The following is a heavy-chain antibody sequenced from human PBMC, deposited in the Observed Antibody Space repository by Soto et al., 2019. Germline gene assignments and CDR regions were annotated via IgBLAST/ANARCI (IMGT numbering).Heavy chain of an antibody. V-gene: IGHV4-59*01. J-gene: IGHJ6*02. CDR2: IYYSGST. CDR1: GGSISSYY. D-gene: IGHD1-26*01. CDR3: AREGAGRGYYYHGMDV. Sequence: SETLSLTCTVSGGSISSYYWSWIRQPPGKGLEWIGYIYYSGSTNYNPSLKSRVTISVDTSKNQFSLKLSSVTAADTAVYYCAREGAGRGYYYHGMDVWGQGTTVTVSS.